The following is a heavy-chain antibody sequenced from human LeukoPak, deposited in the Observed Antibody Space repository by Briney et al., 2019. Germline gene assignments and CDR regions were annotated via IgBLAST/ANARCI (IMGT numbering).Heavy chain of an antibody. CDR3: ARHEEEDGYNAKTFDY. D-gene: IGHD5-24*01. J-gene: IGHJ4*02. CDR2: TYYSRNT. Sequence: PSETLSPTCTVSGGSIGSSANFWGWVRQPPGRGLEWIASTYYSRNTYYNPSLKSRVTISVDTSKNQFSLKLSSVTAADTAVYYCARHEEEDGYNAKTFDYWGQGTLVTVSS. V-gene: IGHV4-39*01. CDR1: GGSIGSSANF.